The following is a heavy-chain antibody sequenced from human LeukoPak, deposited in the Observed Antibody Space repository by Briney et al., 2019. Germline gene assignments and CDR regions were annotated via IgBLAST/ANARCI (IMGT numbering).Heavy chain of an antibody. J-gene: IGHJ3*02. CDR2: IKQDGSEK. CDR1: GFSFSSYW. CDR3: ARVYSGWYLDAFDI. Sequence: PGGSLRLSCAASGFSFSSYWMNWVRQAPGKGLEWVANIKQDGSEKYYVDSVKGRFTISRDNAKNSLYLQMSSLRAEDTAVYYCARVYSGWYLDAFDIWGQGTMVTVSS. V-gene: IGHV3-7*01. D-gene: IGHD6-19*01.